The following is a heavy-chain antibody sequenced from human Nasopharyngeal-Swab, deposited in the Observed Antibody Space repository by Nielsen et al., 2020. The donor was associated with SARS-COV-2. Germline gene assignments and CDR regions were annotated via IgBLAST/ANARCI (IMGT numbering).Heavy chain of an antibody. Sequence: SETLSLTCTVSSGSISSSSYYWGWIRQPPGKGLEWIGSIYYSGSTYYNPSLKSRVTISVDTSKNQFSLKLSPVTAADTAVYYCARVGPSSDYFDYWGQGTLVTVSS. V-gene: IGHV4-39*01. D-gene: IGHD6-6*01. J-gene: IGHJ4*02. CDR1: SGSISSSSYY. CDR3: ARVGPSSDYFDY. CDR2: IYYSGST.